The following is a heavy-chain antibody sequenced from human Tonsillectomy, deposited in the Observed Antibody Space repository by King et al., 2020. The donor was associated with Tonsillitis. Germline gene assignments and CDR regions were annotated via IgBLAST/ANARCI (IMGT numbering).Heavy chain of an antibody. D-gene: IGHD6-6*01. CDR3: ARGSESSSAGGSYYFDY. V-gene: IGHV3-30*04. Sequence: QLVQSGRGVVQPGRSLRLSCAASGFTFSSYAMHWVRQAPGKGLEWVAVISYDGSNKYYADSVKGRFTISRDNSKNTLYLQMNSLRAEDTAVYYCARGSESSSAGGSYYFDYWGQGTLVTVSS. CDR1: GFTFSSYA. CDR2: ISYDGSNK. J-gene: IGHJ4*02.